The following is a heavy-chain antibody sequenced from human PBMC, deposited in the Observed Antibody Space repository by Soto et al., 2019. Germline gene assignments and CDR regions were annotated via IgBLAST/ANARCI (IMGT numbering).Heavy chain of an antibody. Sequence: EVQLVESGGGLVKPGGSLRLSCAASGFTFSSYSMNWVRQAPGKGLEWVSSISSSSSYIYYADSVKGRFTISRDNAKNSLYLQMNSLRAEETAVYYCAGSVVPAALVVGYWGQGTLVTVSS. J-gene: IGHJ4*02. CDR1: GFTFSSYS. CDR2: ISSSSSYI. V-gene: IGHV3-21*01. D-gene: IGHD2-2*01. CDR3: AGSVVPAALVVGY.